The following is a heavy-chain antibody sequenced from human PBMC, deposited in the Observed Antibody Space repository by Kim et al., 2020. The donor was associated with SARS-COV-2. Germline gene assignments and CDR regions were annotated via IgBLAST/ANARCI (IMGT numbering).Heavy chain of an antibody. V-gene: IGHV4-34*01. Sequence: TKYNHAPKSRVTISVDTSKNQFSLKLSSVTAADTAVYYCARYGLSGKAFDVWGQGTLVPVSS. CDR2: T. D-gene: IGHD1-26*01. J-gene: IGHJ3*01. CDR3: ARYGLSGKAFDV.